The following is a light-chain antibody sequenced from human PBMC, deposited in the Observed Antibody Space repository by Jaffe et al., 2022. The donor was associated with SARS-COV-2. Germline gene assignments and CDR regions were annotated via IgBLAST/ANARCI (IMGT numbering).Light chain of an antibody. Sequence: IVMTQSPLSLPVTPGEPASISCRSSQSLLHSNGFNYLDWYLQRPGQSPQVLIFMGSDRASGVPDRFSGSGSGTDFTLKISRVEAEDVGVYYCMQSLQTPTTFGQGTKLEIK. J-gene: IGKJ2*01. CDR1: QSLLHSNGFNY. CDR3: MQSLQTPTT. CDR2: MGS. V-gene: IGKV2-28*01.